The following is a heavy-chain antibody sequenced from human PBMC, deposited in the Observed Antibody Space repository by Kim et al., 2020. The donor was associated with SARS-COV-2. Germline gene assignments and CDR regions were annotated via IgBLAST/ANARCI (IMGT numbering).Heavy chain of an antibody. Sequence: GGSLRLSCAASGFTFSTNGMHWVRQAPGKGLEWVSLIWNDGGKTDYLDSVKGRFTISRDNSKNTLYLQMTSLRAEDTAIYYCASETWIGESRGALAIWG. J-gene: IGHJ3*02. V-gene: IGHV3-33*01. CDR2: IWNDGGKT. D-gene: IGHD3-10*01. CDR1: GFTFSTNG. CDR3: ASETWIGESRGALAI.